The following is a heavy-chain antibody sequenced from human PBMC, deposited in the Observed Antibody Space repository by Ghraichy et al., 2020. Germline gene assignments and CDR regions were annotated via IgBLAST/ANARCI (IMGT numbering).Heavy chain of an antibody. CDR2: IYYSGST. CDR3: ASVSQSTRDSSGYSHYYYYYGMDV. J-gene: IGHJ6*02. D-gene: IGHD3-22*01. V-gene: IGHV4-59*01. CDR1: GGSISSYY. Sequence: SETLSLTCTVSGGSISSYYWSWIRQPPGKGLEWIGNIYYSGSTNYNPSLKSRVTISVDTSKNKFTLKLSSVTAADTAVNYCASVSQSTRDSSGYSHYYYYYGMDVWGQGTTVTVSS.